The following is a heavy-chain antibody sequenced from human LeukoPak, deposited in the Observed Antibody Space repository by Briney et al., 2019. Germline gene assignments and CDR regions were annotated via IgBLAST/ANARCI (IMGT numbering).Heavy chain of an antibody. V-gene: IGHV3-66*01. J-gene: IGHJ4*02. CDR1: GFTFSSNY. Sequence: GGSLRLSCAASGFTFSSNYMSWVRQAPGKGLEWVSVIYSGGSTYYADSVTGRFTISRDNSKNTLYLQMNSLRAEDTAVYYCARGAVEMATIGYYFDYWGQGTLVTVSS. CDR2: IYSGGST. D-gene: IGHD5-24*01. CDR3: ARGAVEMATIGYYFDY.